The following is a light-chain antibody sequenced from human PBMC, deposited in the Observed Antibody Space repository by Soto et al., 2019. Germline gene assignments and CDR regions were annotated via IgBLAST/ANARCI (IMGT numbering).Light chain of an antibody. J-gene: IGLJ3*02. V-gene: IGLV1-44*01. CDR3: AACDDSLNGWV. Sequence: QSVLTQAPSASGTPGQRVTISCSGTSSNIGSNTVNWYQQLPGTAPKLLIYNNEQRPSGVPDRVSGSKSGTSASLAIGGLQYEDQGDYDYAACDDSLNGWVFGGGTKLTVL. CDR2: NNE. CDR1: SSNIGSNT.